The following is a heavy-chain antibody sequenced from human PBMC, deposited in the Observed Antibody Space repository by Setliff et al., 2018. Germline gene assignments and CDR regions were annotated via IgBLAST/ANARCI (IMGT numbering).Heavy chain of an antibody. Sequence: GGSLRLSCAASGFAFGDYFMSWIREAPGKGLEWISYISSDGITIHYADSVKGRFTVTRDNAKNTVYLEMNRLRAEDTAIYYCTRDFSGTTSGYWGQGTLVTVSS. D-gene: IGHD1-7*01. J-gene: IGHJ4*02. V-gene: IGHV3-11*04. CDR1: GFAFGDYF. CDR2: ISSDGITI. CDR3: TRDFSGTTSGY.